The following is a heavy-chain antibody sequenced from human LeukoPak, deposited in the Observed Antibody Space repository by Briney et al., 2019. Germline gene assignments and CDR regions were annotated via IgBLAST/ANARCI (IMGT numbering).Heavy chain of an antibody. CDR3: AALIATKLDN. CDR2: ASSDEVNQ. V-gene: IGHV3-30*03. CDR1: GFTFSNHG. D-gene: IGHD2-15*01. J-gene: IGHJ4*02. Sequence: PGGSLRLSCVFSGFTFSNHGMHWVRQAPGKGLEWVAAASSDEVNQNYAYSVKGRFLISRDNSKDTLHLQMNNLRTEDTAVYHCAALIATKLDNWGQGILVTVSS.